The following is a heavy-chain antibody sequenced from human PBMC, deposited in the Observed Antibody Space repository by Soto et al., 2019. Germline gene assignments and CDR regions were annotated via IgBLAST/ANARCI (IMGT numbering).Heavy chain of an antibody. V-gene: IGHV1-69*02. CDR3: ASVHDSSGYYYNY. CDR1: GGTFSSYT. J-gene: IGHJ4*02. Sequence: QVQLVQSGAEVKKPGSSVKVSCKASGGTFSSYTISWVRQAPGQGLEWMGRIIPILGIANYAQKFQGRVTINAEKSTSKAYMELSSLRSEDTAVYYCASVHDSSGYYYNYWGQGTLVTVSS. D-gene: IGHD3-22*01. CDR2: IIPILGIA.